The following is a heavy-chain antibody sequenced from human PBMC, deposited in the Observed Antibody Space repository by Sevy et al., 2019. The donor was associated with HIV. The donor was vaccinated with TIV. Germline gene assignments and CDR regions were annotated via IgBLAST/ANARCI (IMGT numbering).Heavy chain of an antibody. J-gene: IGHJ3*02. CDR1: GGSISSGAYS. CDR3: ARDGGTLTTPGAFDI. CDR2: IYHSGNT. Sequence: SETLSLTCAVSGGSISSGAYSWNWIRQPAGKCLEWIGYIYHSGNTYYNPSLKSRLTISVDRSKNLFSLNLSSMTAADTAVYYCARDGGTLTTPGAFDIWGQGTLVTVSS. D-gene: IGHD4-17*01. V-gene: IGHV4-30-2*01.